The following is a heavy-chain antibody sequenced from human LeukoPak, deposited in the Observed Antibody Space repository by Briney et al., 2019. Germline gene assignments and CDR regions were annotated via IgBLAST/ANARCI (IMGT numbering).Heavy chain of an antibody. CDR1: GGSYSGYY. Sequence: SETLSLTCAVYGGSYSGYYWSWIRQPPGKGLEWIGEINHSGSTNYNPSLKSRVTISVDTSKNQFSLKLSSVTAADTAVYYCARHPERFGERNIEYYYYYYMDVWGKGTTVTISS. J-gene: IGHJ6*03. CDR2: INHSGST. D-gene: IGHD3-10*01. CDR3: ARHPERFGERNIEYYYYYYMDV. V-gene: IGHV4-34*01.